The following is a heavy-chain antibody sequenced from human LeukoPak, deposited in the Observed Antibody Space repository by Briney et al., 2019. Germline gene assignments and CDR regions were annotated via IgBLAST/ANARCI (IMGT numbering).Heavy chain of an antibody. CDR3: ARGEYYYDSGGYSYYFDY. D-gene: IGHD3-22*01. CDR2: ISSSSSTI. V-gene: IGHV3-48*01. Sequence: GGSLRLSCAASGFTFSSYSMNWVRQAPGKGLEWVSYISSSSSTIYYADSVKGRFTISRDNAKNSLYLQMNSLRAEDTAVYYCARGEYYYDSGGYSYYFDYWGQGTLVTVSS. J-gene: IGHJ4*02. CDR1: GFTFSSYS.